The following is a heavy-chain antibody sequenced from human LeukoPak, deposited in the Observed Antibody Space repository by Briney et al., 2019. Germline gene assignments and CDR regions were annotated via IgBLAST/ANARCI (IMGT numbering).Heavy chain of an antibody. V-gene: IGHV3-7*01. D-gene: IGHD3-3*01. J-gene: IGHJ4*02. CDR3: ATVRYLEF. CDR2: IKQDGSEK. Sequence: EGSLRLSCVASGFTFSSNLMSWVRQAPGKGLEWVANIKQDGSEKYYVDSVKGRFTISRDNAKKSLYLQMNSLRAEDTAVYYCATVRYLEFWGQGILVTVSS. CDR1: GFTFSSNL.